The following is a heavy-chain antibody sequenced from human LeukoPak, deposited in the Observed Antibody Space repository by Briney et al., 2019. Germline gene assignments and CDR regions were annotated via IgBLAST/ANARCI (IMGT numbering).Heavy chain of an antibody. CDR1: GFTFSTNA. V-gene: IGHV3-23*01. CDR3: AKTGSTVTALNWFDP. D-gene: IGHD4-17*01. J-gene: IGHJ5*02. CDR2: ISRSGGST. Sequence: GGSLRLSCAASGFTFSTNAMSWVRQAPGKGLEWVSGISRSGGSTYYADSVKGRFTISRDNSKNTLYLQMNSLRGEDTAVYYCAKTGSTVTALNWFDPWGQGTLVTVS.